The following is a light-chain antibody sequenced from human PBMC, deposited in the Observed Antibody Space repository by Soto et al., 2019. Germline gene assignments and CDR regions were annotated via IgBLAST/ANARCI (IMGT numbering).Light chain of an antibody. Sequence: DIQMTQSPSTLSASVGDRVTITCRASQSISSWLAWYQQKPGKAPKLLIYKASSLESGVPSRFSGSGSGTEFTLTISSLQPDDFATYYGQQYNSESPDTFGQGTKLEIK. CDR1: QSISSW. J-gene: IGKJ2*01. CDR2: KAS. V-gene: IGKV1-5*03. CDR3: QQYNSESPDT.